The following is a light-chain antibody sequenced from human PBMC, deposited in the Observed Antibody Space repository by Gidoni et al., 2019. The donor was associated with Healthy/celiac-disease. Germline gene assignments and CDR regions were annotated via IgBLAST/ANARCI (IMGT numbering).Light chain of an antibody. CDR1: QSVLYSSNNKNY. CDR3: QQYYSTPLT. Sequence: DIVLTQSPVSLAVSLDERATINCKSSQSVLYSSNNKNYLAWYQQKPGQPPKLLIYWASTRESGVPDRFSGSGSGTDFTLTISSLQAEDVAVYYCQQYYSTPLTFGGGTKVEIK. V-gene: IGKV4-1*01. CDR2: WAS. J-gene: IGKJ4*01.